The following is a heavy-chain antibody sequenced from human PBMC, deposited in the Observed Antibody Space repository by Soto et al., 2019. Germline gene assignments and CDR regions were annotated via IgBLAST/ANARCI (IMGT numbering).Heavy chain of an antibody. CDR3: VTVNLVGAAYYFDY. Sequence: SETLSLTCTVSGGSIRNGDYYWGWIRQHPGKGLEWIGYVYYSGTTYSHPSLNSRVSISVDTSENQFSLRLTSVTAADTAVYYCVTVNLVGAAYYFDYWGPGTLVTVSS. D-gene: IGHD1-26*01. CDR2: VYYSGTT. V-gene: IGHV4-30-4*01. CDR1: GGSIRNGDYY. J-gene: IGHJ4*02.